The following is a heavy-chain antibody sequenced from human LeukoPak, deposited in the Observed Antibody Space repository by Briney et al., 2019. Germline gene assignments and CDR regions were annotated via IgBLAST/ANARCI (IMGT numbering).Heavy chain of an antibody. J-gene: IGHJ6*03. CDR2: ISAYNGNT. D-gene: IGHD5-12*01. Sequence: GASVKVSCKASGGTFSSYAISWVRQAPGQGLEWMGWISAYNGNTNYAQKLQGRVTMTTDTSTSTAYMELRSLRSDDTAVYYCARDPQGGYGSRYYMDVWGKGTTVTVSS. CDR3: ARDPQGGYGSRYYMDV. V-gene: IGHV1-18*01. CDR1: GGTFSSYA.